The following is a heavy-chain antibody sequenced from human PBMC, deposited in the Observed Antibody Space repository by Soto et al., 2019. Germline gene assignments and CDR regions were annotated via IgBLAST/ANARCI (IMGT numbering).Heavy chain of an antibody. Sequence: PSETLSLTCAVSGGSISSSNWWSWVRQPPGKGLEWIGEIYHSGSTNYNPSLKSRVTISVDKSKNQFSLKLSSVTAADTAVYYCARFKVGATRKAFDIWGQGTMVTVS. CDR1: GGSISSSNW. CDR3: ARFKVGATRKAFDI. CDR2: IYHSGST. J-gene: IGHJ3*02. D-gene: IGHD1-26*01. V-gene: IGHV4-4*02.